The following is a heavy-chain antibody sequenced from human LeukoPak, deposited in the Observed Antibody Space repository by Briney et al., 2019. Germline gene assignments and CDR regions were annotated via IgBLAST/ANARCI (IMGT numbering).Heavy chain of an antibody. Sequence: GGSLRLSCAASGFTVSSNYMSWVRQAPGKGLEWVSVIYSGGSTYYADSVKGRFTISRDNSKNTLYLQMNSLRAEDTAVYYCARDSKHYYDSSGYPYYWGQGTLVTVSS. CDR1: GFTVSSNY. CDR3: ARDSKHYYDSSGYPYY. CDR2: IYSGGST. J-gene: IGHJ4*02. V-gene: IGHV3-66*01. D-gene: IGHD3-22*01.